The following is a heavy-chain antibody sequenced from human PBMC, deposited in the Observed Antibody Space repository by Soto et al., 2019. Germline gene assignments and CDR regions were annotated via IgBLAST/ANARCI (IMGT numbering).Heavy chain of an antibody. Sequence: PGGSLRLSCAASGFTFSSYGMHWVRQAPGKGLEWVAVISYDGSNKYYADSVKGRFTISRDNSKNTLYLQMNSLRAEDTAVYYCAKQRVGLDYWGQGTLVTVSS. V-gene: IGHV3-30*18. J-gene: IGHJ4*02. CDR1: GFTFSSYG. D-gene: IGHD2-15*01. CDR3: AKQRVGLDY. CDR2: ISYDGSNK.